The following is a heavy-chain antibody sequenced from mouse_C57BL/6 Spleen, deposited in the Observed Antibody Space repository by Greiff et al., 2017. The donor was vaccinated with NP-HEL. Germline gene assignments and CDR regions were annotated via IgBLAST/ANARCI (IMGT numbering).Heavy chain of an antibody. D-gene: IGHD2-4*01. CDR3: ARSYDYDWFAY. CDR1: GFTFSSYT. Sequence: EVQGVESGGGLVKPGGSLKLSCAASGFTFSSYTMSWVRQTPEKRLEWVATISGGGGNTYYPDSVKGRFTISRDNAKNTLYLQMSSLRSEDTALYYCARSYDYDWFAYWGQGTLVTVSA. CDR2: ISGGGGNT. V-gene: IGHV5-9*01. J-gene: IGHJ3*01.